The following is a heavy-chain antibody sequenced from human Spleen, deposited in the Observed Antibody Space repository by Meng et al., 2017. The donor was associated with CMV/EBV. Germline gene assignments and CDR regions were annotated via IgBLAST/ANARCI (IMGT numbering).Heavy chain of an antibody. J-gene: IGHJ6*02. D-gene: IGHD3-3*01. Sequence: SQTLSLTCTVSGGSISRFYWNWIRQAPGKGLEWIGYISYSGSTNYHPSLKSRVTISVDTSKNQFSLKLSSVTAADTAVYYCARVFGVVATHYYYYGMDVWGQGTTVTVSS. V-gene: IGHV4-59*12. CDR1: GGSISRFY. CDR3: ARVFGVVATHYYYYGMDV. CDR2: ISYSGST.